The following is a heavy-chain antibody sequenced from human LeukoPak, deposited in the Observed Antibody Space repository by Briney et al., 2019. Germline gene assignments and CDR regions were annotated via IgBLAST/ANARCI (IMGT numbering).Heavy chain of an antibody. CDR2: SRDRANSYTT. Sequence: PGGSLRLSCAASGFTFSDHYMDWVRQAPDKRLEWVGRSRDRANSYTTEYAASVKGRFTISRDASNNSLYLQMNSLKTEDTAVYYCARVTLVRGVAHNVDYWGQGTLVTVSS. D-gene: IGHD3-10*01. J-gene: IGHJ4*02. CDR1: GFTFSDHY. V-gene: IGHV3-72*01. CDR3: ARVTLVRGVAHNVDY.